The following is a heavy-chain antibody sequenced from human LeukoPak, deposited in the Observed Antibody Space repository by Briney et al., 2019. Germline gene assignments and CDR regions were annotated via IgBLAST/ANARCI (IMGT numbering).Heavy chain of an antibody. V-gene: IGHV3-23*01. CDR3: AKAGYGSGSYYTLSHFDY. Sequence: GGSLRLSCAASGFTFSSYAMSWVRQAPGKGLEWVSAISGSCGSTYYADSVKGRFTISRDNSKNTLYLQMNSLRAEDTAVYYCAKAGYGSGSYYTLSHFDYWGQGTLVTVSS. J-gene: IGHJ4*02. D-gene: IGHD3-10*01. CDR1: GFTFSSYA. CDR2: ISGSCGST.